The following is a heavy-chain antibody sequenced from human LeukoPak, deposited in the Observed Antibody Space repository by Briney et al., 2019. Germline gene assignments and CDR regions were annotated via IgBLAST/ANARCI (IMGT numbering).Heavy chain of an antibody. D-gene: IGHD2-2*01. CDR2: ISGSGSTI. Sequence: PGGSLRLSCAASGFIFSDYYMSWIRQAPGKGLEWLSYISGSGSTIFYADSVKGRFTISRDNAKNSLYLQMNSLRAEDTAVYYCARDVVRGMDVWGQGTTVTVSS. J-gene: IGHJ6*02. CDR1: GFIFSDYY. CDR3: ARDVVRGMDV. V-gene: IGHV3-11*01.